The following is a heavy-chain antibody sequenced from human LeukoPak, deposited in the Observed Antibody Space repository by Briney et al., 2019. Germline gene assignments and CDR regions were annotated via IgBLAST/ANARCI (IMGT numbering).Heavy chain of an antibody. J-gene: IGHJ4*02. V-gene: IGHV4-59*01. CDR2: IYYSGST. Sequence: SETLSLTCTVSGGSISSYYWSWIRQPPGKGLEWIGYIYYSGSTNYNPSLKSRVTISVDTSKNQFSLKLSSVTAADTAVYYCARGLDSGWYGGGDYWGQGTLVTVSS. CDR3: ARGLDSGWYGGGDY. D-gene: IGHD6-19*01. CDR1: GGSISSYY.